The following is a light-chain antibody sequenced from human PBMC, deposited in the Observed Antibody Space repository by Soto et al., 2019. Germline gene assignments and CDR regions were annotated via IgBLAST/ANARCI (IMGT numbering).Light chain of an antibody. V-gene: IGKV3-15*01. Sequence: IVMTQSPATLSLSPGERATLSCRASQAIXNTLGWYQRKPGQAPRFLTDDASTMATGGPARLSGSGSGTDFTLTISSLQSEDFAVYYFQHYKYWPYTFGQGTKVDIK. J-gene: IGKJ2*01. CDR1: QAIXNT. CDR3: QHYKYWPYT. CDR2: DAS.